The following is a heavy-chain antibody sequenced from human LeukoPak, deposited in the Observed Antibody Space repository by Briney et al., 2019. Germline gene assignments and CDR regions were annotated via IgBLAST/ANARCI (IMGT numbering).Heavy chain of an antibody. D-gene: IGHD3-22*01. V-gene: IGHV4-34*01. CDR2: INHSGST. Sequence: SETLSLTCAVYGGSFSGYYWSWIRQPPGKGPEWIGEINHSGSTNYNPSLKSRVTISVDTSKNQFSLKLSSVTAADTAVYYCARDTSDSSGYHYGPDYWGQGTLVTVSS. CDR1: GGSFSGYY. J-gene: IGHJ4*02. CDR3: ARDTSDSSGYHYGPDY.